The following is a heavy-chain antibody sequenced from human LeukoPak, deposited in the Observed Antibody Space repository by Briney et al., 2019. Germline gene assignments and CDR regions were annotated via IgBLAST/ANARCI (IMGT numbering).Heavy chain of an antibody. V-gene: IGHV3-11*01. J-gene: IGHJ4*02. CDR1: GFTFSDYH. Sequence: SGGSLRLFCAASGFTFSDYHMSWLRQAPGKGLEWISYISPGGQTTYYADSVKGRVTLSRDNAKNSLSLQMTSLTADDTAVYFCAVGRDIRVAGPGGYFDYWGQGTLVAVSS. D-gene: IGHD6-19*01. CDR2: ISPGGQTT. CDR3: AVGRDIRVAGPGGYFDY.